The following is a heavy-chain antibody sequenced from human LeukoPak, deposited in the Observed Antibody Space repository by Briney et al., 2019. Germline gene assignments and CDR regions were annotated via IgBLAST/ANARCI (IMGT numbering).Heavy chain of an antibody. CDR3: AKAPVTSCRGAYCYPFDS. D-gene: IGHD2-21*01. V-gene: IGHV3-7*03. CDR1: GFTFSNYG. J-gene: IGHJ4*02. Sequence: GGSLRLSCADSGFTFSNYGMSWVRQAPGKGLEWVAHIREDGSEKYYLDSVEGRFTISRDNSKNTLYLQMNSLRAEDAAVYFCAKAPVTSCRGAYCYPFDSWGQGTLVTVSS. CDR2: IREDGSEK.